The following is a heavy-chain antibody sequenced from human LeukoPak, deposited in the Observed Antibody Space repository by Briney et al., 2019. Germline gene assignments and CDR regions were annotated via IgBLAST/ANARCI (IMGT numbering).Heavy chain of an antibody. CDR3: ARGPPPDFDY. CDR2: IHPSGST. V-gene: IGHV4-61*02. Sequence: SQTLSLTCTVSGGSISSGSYYWSWVRQPAGKGLEWIGRIHPSGSTNYNPSLKSRVTLSVDTSKNQFSLKLSSVTAADTAVYYCARGPPPDFDYWGRGTLVTVSS. CDR1: GGSISSGSYY. J-gene: IGHJ4*02.